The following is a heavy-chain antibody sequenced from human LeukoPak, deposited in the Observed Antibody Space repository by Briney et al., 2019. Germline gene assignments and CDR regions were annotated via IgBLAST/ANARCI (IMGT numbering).Heavy chain of an antibody. D-gene: IGHD6-19*01. CDR2: YYSGST. CDR3: ARSLGPKAVAGRGRLYYYYGMDV. CDR1: GGSISTHY. Sequence: SETLSLTCTVSGGSISTHYWNWVRQPPGKGLQWIGFYYSGSTNYNPSLKSRVTISVDTSRNQFSLSLSSVTAADTAMYYCARSLGPKAVAGRGRLYYYYGMDVWGQGTTVTVSS. J-gene: IGHJ6*02. V-gene: IGHV4-59*11.